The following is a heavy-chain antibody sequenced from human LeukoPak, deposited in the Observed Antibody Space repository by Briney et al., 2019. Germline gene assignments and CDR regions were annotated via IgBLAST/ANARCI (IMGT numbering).Heavy chain of an antibody. V-gene: IGHV4-4*07. CDR2: LYTNGTT. CDR3: ARVFDS. J-gene: IGHJ4*02. CDR1: GASISSYH. Sequence: SETLSLTCTSSGASISSYHWAWIRQPAGKGLEWIGRLYTNGTTDYNPSLRSRVTMSVDTSKSQISLRVTSMTAADTAVYYCARVFDSWGQGTLVTVSS.